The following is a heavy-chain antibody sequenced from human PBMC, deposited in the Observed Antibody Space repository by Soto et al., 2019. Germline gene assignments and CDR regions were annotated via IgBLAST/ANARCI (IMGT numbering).Heavy chain of an antibody. J-gene: IGHJ6*03. D-gene: IGHD6-19*01. CDR1: GFTFSSYA. CDR2: ISGSGGST. V-gene: IGHV3-23*01. CDR3: AKAGSGWYVYYYMDV. Sequence: GGSLRLSCAASGFTFSSYAMSWVRQAPGKGLEWVSAISGSGGSTYYADSVKGRFTISRDNSKNTLYLQMNSLRAEDTAVYYCAKAGSGWYVYYYMDVWGKGTTVTVSS.